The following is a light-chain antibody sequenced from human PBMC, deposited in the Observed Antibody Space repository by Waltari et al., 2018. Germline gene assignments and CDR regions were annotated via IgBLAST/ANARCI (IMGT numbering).Light chain of an antibody. CDR3: QSYDSSLSGRV. CDR2: ASY. V-gene: IGLV1-40*01. J-gene: IGLJ3*02. CDR1: SSNIGAGFD. Sequence: QSVLTQPPSVSGAPGQRVTISCTGTSSNIGAGFDVVWYQQLPGSAPKLLIFASYKRSSGVPDRISGSTSGTSASLAITGLQAEDEADYYCQSYDSSLSGRVFGGGTRLTVL.